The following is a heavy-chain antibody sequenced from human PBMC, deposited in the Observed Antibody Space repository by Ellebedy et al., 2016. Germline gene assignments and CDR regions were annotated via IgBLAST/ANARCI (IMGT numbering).Heavy chain of an antibody. J-gene: IGHJ5*02. Sequence: ASVKVSCXVSGYTLTAYYLHWVRQAPGQGLEWMGWINPYSGGTNYAQKFQGRVTMTRDTSISTAYMELSSLRSDDTAVYYCARDGWYCTSTSCSTTGWFDPWGQGTLVTVSS. D-gene: IGHD2-2*02. CDR1: GYTLTAYY. CDR2: INPYSGGT. CDR3: ARDGWYCTSTSCSTTGWFDP. V-gene: IGHV1-2*02.